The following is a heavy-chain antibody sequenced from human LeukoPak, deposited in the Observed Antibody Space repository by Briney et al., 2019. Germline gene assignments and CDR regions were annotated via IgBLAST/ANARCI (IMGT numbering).Heavy chain of an antibody. V-gene: IGHV1-69*02. Sequence: SVKVSCKASGGTFSSYTISWVRQAPGQGLEWMGRIIPILGIANYAQKFQGRVTITADKSTSTAYMELSSLRSEDTAVYYCARANWGSENWFDPWGQGTLVTVSS. CDR2: IIPILGIA. D-gene: IGHD7-27*01. J-gene: IGHJ5*02. CDR3: ARANWGSENWFDP. CDR1: GGTFSSYT.